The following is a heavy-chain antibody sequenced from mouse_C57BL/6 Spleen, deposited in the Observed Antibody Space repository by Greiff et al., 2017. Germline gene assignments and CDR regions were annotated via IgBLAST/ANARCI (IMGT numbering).Heavy chain of an antibody. V-gene: IGHV1-62-3*01. CDR3: ARVYYGNYVVAY. J-gene: IGHJ3*01. CDR2: IDPNSGGT. CDR1: GYTFTSYW. Sequence: QVQLQQPGAELVKPGASVKLSCKASGYTFTSYWMHWVKQRPGRGLEWIGMIDPNSGGTKYNEKFKSKATLTVDKPSSTAYMQLSSLTSEDSAVYYCARVYYGNYVVAYWGQGTLVTVSA. D-gene: IGHD2-1*01.